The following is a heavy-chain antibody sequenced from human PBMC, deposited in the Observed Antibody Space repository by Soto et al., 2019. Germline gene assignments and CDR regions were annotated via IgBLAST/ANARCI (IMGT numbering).Heavy chain of an antibody. CDR3: ARGPSTNTWFDP. V-gene: IGHV4-4*02. J-gene: IGHJ5*02. Sequence: QVQLQESGPGLVKPSGTLSLTCVVSGGSISTSNWWSWVRQPPGKGLEYIGEIYHTGSTNYNPSLKSRVTMSVDKSKNQLSLRLASVTAADTARYYCARGPSTNTWFDPWGQGTLVTFSS. CDR2: IYHTGST. CDR1: GGSISTSNW.